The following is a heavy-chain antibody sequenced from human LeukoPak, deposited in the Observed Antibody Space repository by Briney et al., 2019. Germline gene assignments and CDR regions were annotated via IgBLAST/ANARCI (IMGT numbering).Heavy chain of an antibody. CDR2: IYYSGST. J-gene: IGHJ5*02. CDR3: ARAAAYQQAEFDP. D-gene: IGHD2-2*01. Sequence: SETLSLTCTVSGGSISSGGYYWSWIRQHPGKGLEWIGYIYYSGSTYYNPSLKSRVTISVDTSKNQFSLKLSSVTAADTAVYYCARAAAYQQAEFDPWGQGTLVTVSS. V-gene: IGHV4-31*03. CDR1: GGSISSGGYY.